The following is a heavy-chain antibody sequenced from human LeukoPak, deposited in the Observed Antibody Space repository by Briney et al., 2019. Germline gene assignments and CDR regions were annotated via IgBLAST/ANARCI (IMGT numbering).Heavy chain of an antibody. V-gene: IGHV3-64*01. J-gene: IGHJ4*02. Sequence: GGSLRLSCAASGFTFSSYAMHWVRQAPGKGLEYVSAISSNGGSTYYANSVKGRFTISRDNSKNTLYLQMGSLRAEDMAVYYCARVPRYNWNYFDYWGQGTLVTVSP. CDR3: ARVPRYNWNYFDY. CDR2: ISSNGGST. CDR1: GFTFSSYA. D-gene: IGHD1-20*01.